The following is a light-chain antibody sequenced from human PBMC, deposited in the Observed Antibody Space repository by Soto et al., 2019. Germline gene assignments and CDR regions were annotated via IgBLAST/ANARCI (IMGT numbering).Light chain of an antibody. CDR3: QAFDSRRIGLL. J-gene: IGLJ2*01. CDR1: PSDIGAGYG. CDR2: DTT. V-gene: IGLV1-40*01. Sequence: QAVVTQPPSVTGAPGQRGTISCTGGPSDIGAGYGVHWYLQFPHSAPNLLISDTTNRPSGVPDRFSGSRYGTSASRAITGLQAEDEADYYCQAFDSRRIGLLFGGGTTLTVL.